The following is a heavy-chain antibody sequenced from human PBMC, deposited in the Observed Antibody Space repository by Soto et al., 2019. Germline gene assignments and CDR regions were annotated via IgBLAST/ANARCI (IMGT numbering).Heavy chain of an antibody. D-gene: IGHD1-26*01. CDR3: PREGWELTFDY. CDR1: GYTFTSYA. V-gene: IGHV1-3*05. Sequence: QVQLVQSGAEEKKPGASVKVSCKASGYTFTSYAMHWVRQAPGQRLEWMGWINAGNGNTKYSQKFQGRVTITRDTSASTAYMELCSLRSEDTAVYYCPREGWELTFDYWGQGTLVTVSS. J-gene: IGHJ4*02. CDR2: INAGNGNT.